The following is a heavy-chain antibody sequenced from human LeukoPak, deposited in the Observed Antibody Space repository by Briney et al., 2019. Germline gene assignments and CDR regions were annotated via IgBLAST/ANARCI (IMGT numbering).Heavy chain of an antibody. J-gene: IGHJ4*02. Sequence: SVTVSCKASGYTFTNYGISWVRPAPGQGLEWMGWISAYDGNTNYLQKLQGRVTMTTDTSTSTAYMELRSLRSDDTAVYYCARPYDSSGNDLGYWGQGPLVPVSS. V-gene: IGHV1-18*01. CDR1: GYTFTNYG. CDR3: ARPYDSSGNDLGY. D-gene: IGHD3-22*01. CDR2: ISAYDGNT.